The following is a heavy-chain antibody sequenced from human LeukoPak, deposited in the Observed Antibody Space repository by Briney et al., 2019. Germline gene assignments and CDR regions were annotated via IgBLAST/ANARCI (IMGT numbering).Heavy chain of an antibody. Sequence: GGSLRLSCAASGFTFSSYGMHWVRQAPGKGLEWVAFIRYDGSNKYYADSVKGRFTISRDNAKNSLYLQMNSLRAEDTAVYYCARGGITMVRGVTIRYFDLWGRGTLVTVSS. CDR1: GFTFSSYG. CDR3: ARGGITMVRGVTIRYFDL. V-gene: IGHV3-30*02. D-gene: IGHD3-10*01. J-gene: IGHJ2*01. CDR2: IRYDGSNK.